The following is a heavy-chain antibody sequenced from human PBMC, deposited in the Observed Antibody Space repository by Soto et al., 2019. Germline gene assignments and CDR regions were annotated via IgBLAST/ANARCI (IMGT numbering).Heavy chain of an antibody. J-gene: IGHJ6*02. Sequence: GEALKSSCKGSGYSVTSYWIGWVRQMPGKGLEWMGIIYPGDSDTRYSPSFQGQVTISADKSISTAYLQWSSLKASDTAMYYCAAPVGNGYNYYYYGMDVWGQGTTVTVS. D-gene: IGHD5-12*01. V-gene: IGHV5-51*01. CDR3: AAPVGNGYNYYYYGMDV. CDR1: GYSVTSYW. CDR2: IYPGDSDT.